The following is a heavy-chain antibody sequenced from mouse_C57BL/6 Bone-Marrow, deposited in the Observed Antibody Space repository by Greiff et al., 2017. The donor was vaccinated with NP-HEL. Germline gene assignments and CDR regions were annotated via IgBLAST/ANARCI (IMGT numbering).Heavy chain of an antibody. CDR1: GYTFTSYW. D-gene: IGHD1-1*01. Sequence: VQLVESGAELVKPGASVKLSCKASGYTFTSYWMHWVKQRPGQGLEWIGMIHPNSGSTNYNEKFKSKATLTVDKSSSTAYMQLSSLTSEDSAVYYCARETSTDWYFDVWGTGTTVTVSS. V-gene: IGHV1-64*01. CDR2: IHPNSGST. J-gene: IGHJ1*03. CDR3: ARETSTDWYFDV.